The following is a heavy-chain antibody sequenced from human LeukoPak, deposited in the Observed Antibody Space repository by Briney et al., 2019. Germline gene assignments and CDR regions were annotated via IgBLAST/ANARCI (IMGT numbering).Heavy chain of an antibody. D-gene: IGHD6-13*01. CDR1: GLAFSSHW. Sequence: GGSLRLSCAASGLAFSSHWMSWVRQAPGKGLEWVANIKQDGSVKTYVDSVKGRFTISRDNAKNSLYLQMNSLRAEDTAVYYCAKDSYSRGDYWGQGTLVTVSS. CDR3: AKDSYSRGDY. V-gene: IGHV3-7*01. CDR2: IKQDGSVK. J-gene: IGHJ4*02.